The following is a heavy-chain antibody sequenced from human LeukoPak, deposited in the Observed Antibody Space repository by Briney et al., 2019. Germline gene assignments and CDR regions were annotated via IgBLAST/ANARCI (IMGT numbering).Heavy chain of an antibody. J-gene: IGHJ3*02. V-gene: IGHV4-61*02. Sequence: SETLSLTCTVSGGSISSGNYYSWSWIRLPAGKGLEWIGRIYPSGSTNYNPSLKSRVTISVDTSKNQFSLKLSSVTAADTAVYYCARHAPGGIDAFDIWGQGTMVTVSS. D-gene: IGHD4-23*01. CDR2: IYPSGST. CDR3: ARHAPGGIDAFDI. CDR1: GGSISSGNYY.